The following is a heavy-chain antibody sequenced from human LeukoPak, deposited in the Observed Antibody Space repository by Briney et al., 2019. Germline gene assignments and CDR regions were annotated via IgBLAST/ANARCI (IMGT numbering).Heavy chain of an antibody. CDR2: IIRHGTDA. D-gene: IGHD3-10*01. CDR3: ARAAGYGAGSYGFEI. J-gene: IGHJ3*02. CDR1: GFSLSDHV. V-gene: IGHV3-74*01. Sequence: GGSLRLSCAASGFSLSDHVMHWVRQAPGRGLVWASRIIRHGTDADYADAVKGRFTISRDIATNTLYLELSSPRAEDTAIYYCARAAGYGAGSYGFEIWGQGTAVTVSS.